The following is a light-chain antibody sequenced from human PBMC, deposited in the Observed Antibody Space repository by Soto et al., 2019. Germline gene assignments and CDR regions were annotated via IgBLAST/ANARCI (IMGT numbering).Light chain of an antibody. CDR1: RSDVGGYNY. V-gene: IGLV2-14*01. Sequence: QSVLTQPASVSGSPGQSITISCAGTRSDVGGYNYVSWYQQHPGKAPNLMIYEVSNRPSGVSNRFSGSKSDNTASLTISGLQAEDEADYYCSPHKISDLFVFGSGTKVTVL. CDR3: SPHKISDLFV. CDR2: EVS. J-gene: IGLJ1*01.